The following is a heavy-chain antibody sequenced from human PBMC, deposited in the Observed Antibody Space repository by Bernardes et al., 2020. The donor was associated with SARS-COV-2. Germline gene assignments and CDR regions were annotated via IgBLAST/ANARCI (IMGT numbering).Heavy chain of an antibody. V-gene: IGHV2-70*01. Sequence: SGPTLVKPTQTLTLTCTFSGFSLSTSGMCVSWIRQPPGKALEWLALIDWDDDKYYSTSLKTRLTISKDTSKNQVVLTMTNMDPVDTATYYCAWILHSSGWYWFDPWGQGTLVTVSS. CDR3: AWILHSSGWYWFDP. CDR1: GFSLSTSGMC. D-gene: IGHD6-19*01. CDR2: IDWDDDK. J-gene: IGHJ5*02.